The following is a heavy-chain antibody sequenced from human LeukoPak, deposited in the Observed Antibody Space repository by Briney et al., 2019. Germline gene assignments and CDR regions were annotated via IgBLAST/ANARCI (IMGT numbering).Heavy chain of an antibody. CDR3: ARSSDYQGSKRALGHY. CDR2: INHSGST. V-gene: IGHV4-34*01. D-gene: IGHD3-10*01. J-gene: IGHJ4*02. Sequence: SETLSLTCAVYGGSFSGYYWSWIRQPPGKGLEWIGEINHSGSTNYNPSLKSRVTISVDTSKKQFSLKLGSVAAADTAVYYCARSSDYQGSKRALGHYWGQGTLVTVSS. CDR1: GGSFSGYY.